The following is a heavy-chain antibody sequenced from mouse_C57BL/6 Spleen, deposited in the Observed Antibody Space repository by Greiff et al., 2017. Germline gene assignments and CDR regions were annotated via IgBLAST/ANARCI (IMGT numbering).Heavy chain of an antibody. V-gene: IGHV1-59*01. CDR3: ARHGTTVVGGYAMDY. D-gene: IGHD1-1*01. CDR1: GYTFTSYW. J-gene: IGHJ4*01. CDR2: IDPSDSYT. Sequence: QVQLQQPGAELVRPGTSVKLSCKASGYTFTSYWMHWVKQRPGQGLEWIGVIDPSDSYTNYNQKFKGKATLTVDTSSSTAYMQLSCLTSEDSAVYYCARHGTTVVGGYAMDYWGQGTSVTVSS.